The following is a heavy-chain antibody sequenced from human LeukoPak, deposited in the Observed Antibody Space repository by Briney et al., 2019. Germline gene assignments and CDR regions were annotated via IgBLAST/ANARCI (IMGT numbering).Heavy chain of an antibody. CDR2: ISAYNGNT. CDR3: ARRLGYCSSTSCYVGSYWFDP. CDR1: GYSFTSYW. Sequence: GESLKISCKGSGYSFTSYWIGWVRQMPGKGLEWMGWISAYNGNTNYAQKLQGRVTMTTDTSTSTAYMELRSLRSDDTAVYYCARRLGYCSSTSCYVGSYWFDPWGQGTLATVSS. J-gene: IGHJ5*02. D-gene: IGHD2-2*01. V-gene: IGHV1-18*04.